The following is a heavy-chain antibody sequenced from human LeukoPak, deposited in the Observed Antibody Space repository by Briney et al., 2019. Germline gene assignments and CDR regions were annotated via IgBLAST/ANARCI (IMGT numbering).Heavy chain of an antibody. Sequence: ASVKVSRKASGYTFTDYYIHWVRQAPGQGLEWMGRISPSSGGTIYAQKFQGRFTMTTDTSIVTAYMDLSRLTSDDTAVYYCARVEGITATTGDWGQGTLVTVSS. CDR3: ARVEGITATTGD. V-gene: IGHV1-2*02. D-gene: IGHD1-7*01. J-gene: IGHJ4*02. CDR1: GYTFTDYY. CDR2: ISPSSGGT.